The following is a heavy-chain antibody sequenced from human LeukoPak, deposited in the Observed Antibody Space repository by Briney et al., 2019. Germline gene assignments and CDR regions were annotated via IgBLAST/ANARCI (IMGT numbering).Heavy chain of an antibody. Sequence: SETLSLTCTVSGGSINNYYWSWIRQPPGKGLEWIGYIYYSGSTNYNPSLKSRVTISLDTSKNQFSLKLSSVTAADTAVYYCARGIMVRGVMAFDYWGQGTLVTVSS. J-gene: IGHJ4*02. CDR3: ARGIMVRGVMAFDY. V-gene: IGHV4-59*01. D-gene: IGHD3-10*01. CDR2: IYYSGST. CDR1: GGSINNYY.